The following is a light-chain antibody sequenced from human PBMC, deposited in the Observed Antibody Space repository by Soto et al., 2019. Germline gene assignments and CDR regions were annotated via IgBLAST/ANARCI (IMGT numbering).Light chain of an antibody. CDR3: QQYNSYSRT. CDR1: QSISSW. V-gene: IGKV1-5*03. CDR2: KAS. Sequence: DIQMTQSPSTLSASVGDRVTITCRASQSISSWLAWYQQKPGKAPKLLVYKASSLESGVTSRFSRSGSGTAFTLTISSLPPDDFATYYCQQYNSYSRTFGQGTKVEIK. J-gene: IGKJ1*01.